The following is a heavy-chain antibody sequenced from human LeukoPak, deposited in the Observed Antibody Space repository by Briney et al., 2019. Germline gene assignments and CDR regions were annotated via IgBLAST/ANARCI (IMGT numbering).Heavy chain of an antibody. J-gene: IGHJ4*02. Sequence: PSETLSLTCTVSGYSIRSFFWSWVRQPPGQGLEWIGFFYYTGSTNYNPSLKSRVSISADTPTNQLSLNLTSVAAADTAVSYCARLPSAGYGYFEDWGQRALVTVSS. D-gene: IGHD4-17*01. CDR3: ARLPSAGYGYFED. CDR1: GYSIRSFF. V-gene: IGHV4-59*01. CDR2: FYYTGST.